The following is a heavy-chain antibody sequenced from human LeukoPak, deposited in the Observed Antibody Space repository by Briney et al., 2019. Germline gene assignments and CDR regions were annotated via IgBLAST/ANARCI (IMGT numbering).Heavy chain of an antibody. Sequence: ASVKVSCKASGYTFTGYYMHWVRQAPGQGLEWMGWINPNSGGTNYAQKFQGRVTTTRDTSISTAYMELSRLRSDDTAVYYCARVKVVTANPHFDYWGQGTLVTVSS. V-gene: IGHV1-2*02. CDR1: GYTFTGYY. CDR2: INPNSGGT. CDR3: ARVKVVTANPHFDY. D-gene: IGHD2-21*02. J-gene: IGHJ4*02.